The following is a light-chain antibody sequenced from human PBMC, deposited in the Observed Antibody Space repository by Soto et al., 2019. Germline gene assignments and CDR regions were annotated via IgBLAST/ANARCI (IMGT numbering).Light chain of an antibody. CDR2: DAS. Sequence: EIVLTQSPATLSLSPGDRATLSCRASQSVSSYLAWYQQKPGQAPRLLIYDASNRATGMPARFSGSGSGTDFTLTISRLEPEDFAVYYCQQRSNWPAFGQGTKVEIK. CDR3: QQRSNWPA. J-gene: IGKJ1*01. CDR1: QSVSSY. V-gene: IGKV3-11*01.